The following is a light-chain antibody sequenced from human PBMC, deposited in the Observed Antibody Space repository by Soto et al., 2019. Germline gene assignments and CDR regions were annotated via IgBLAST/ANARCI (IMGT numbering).Light chain of an antibody. CDR2: EVS. CDR1: SSDVGGYNY. CDR3: SSYAGSNNAYV. Sequence: QSVLTQPPSASGSPGKSVTISCPGTSSDVGGYNYVSWYQQHPGKAPKLMIYEVSKRPSGVPDRFSGSKSGNTASLTVSGLQAEDEAEYYCSSYAGSNNAYVFGTGTKVTVL. V-gene: IGLV2-8*01. J-gene: IGLJ1*01.